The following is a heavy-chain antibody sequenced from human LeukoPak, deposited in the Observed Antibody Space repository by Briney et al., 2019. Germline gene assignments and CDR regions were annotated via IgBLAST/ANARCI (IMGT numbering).Heavy chain of an antibody. D-gene: IGHD3-10*01. CDR3: ATIARAGYGSGSYPFDP. CDR1: GYTLTELS. V-gene: IGHV1-24*01. Sequence: ASVKVSCKVSGYTLTELSMHWVRQAPGKGLEWMGGFDPEDGETIYAQKFQGRVTMTEDTSTDTAYMELSSLRSEDTAVYYCATIARAGYGSGSYPFDPWGQGTLVTVSS. J-gene: IGHJ5*02. CDR2: FDPEDGET.